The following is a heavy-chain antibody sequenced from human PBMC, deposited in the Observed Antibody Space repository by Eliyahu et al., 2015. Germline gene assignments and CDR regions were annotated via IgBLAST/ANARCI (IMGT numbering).Heavy chain of an antibody. CDR3: ARGSCSGGNWCSYFQY. CDR2: VSYDGTNK. J-gene: IGHJ1*01. Sequence: QVQLVESGGSVVQPGRSLRLSCAASGFXFXXXALNWVRQAPGKGLEWVAGVSYDGTNKYYADSVKGRFTISRDNSHDTLYLQMNSLRADDTAVYYCARGSCSGGNWCSYFQYWGQGTLVPVSS. V-gene: IGHV3-30-3*01. CDR1: GFXFXXXA. D-gene: IGHD2-15*01.